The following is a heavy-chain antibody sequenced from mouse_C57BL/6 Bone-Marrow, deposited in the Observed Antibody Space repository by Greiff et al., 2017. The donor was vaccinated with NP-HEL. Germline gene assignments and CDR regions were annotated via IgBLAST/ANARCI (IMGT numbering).Heavy chain of an antibody. J-gene: IGHJ2*01. CDR2: ISYDGSN. CDR3: ARGEGPHFDY. Sequence: EVQLQQSGPGLVKPSQSLSLTCSVTGYSITSGYYWNWIRQFPGNKLEWMGYISYDGSNNYNPSLKNRISITRDPSKNQFFLKLNSVTTEDTATYYCARGEGPHFDYWGQGTTLTVSS. D-gene: IGHD3-3*01. V-gene: IGHV3-6*01. CDR1: GYSITSGYY.